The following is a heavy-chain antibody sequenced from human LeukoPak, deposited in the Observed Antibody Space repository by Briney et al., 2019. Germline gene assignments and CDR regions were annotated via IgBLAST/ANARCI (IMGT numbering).Heavy chain of an antibody. D-gene: IGHD4-23*01. CDR2: IRSKDHGGTT. V-gene: IGHV3-49*04. Sequence: GGSLRLSCGASGFTFTRYGMHWVRQAPGKGREWLSFIRSKDHGGTTEYAASVKGRFTISRDDSNSIAYLQMNSLIIEDTAVYFCTRDPHYYHGNPPHSGGQGTRVTVSS. CDR3: TRDPHYYHGNPPHS. CDR1: GFTFTRYG. J-gene: IGHJ5*01.